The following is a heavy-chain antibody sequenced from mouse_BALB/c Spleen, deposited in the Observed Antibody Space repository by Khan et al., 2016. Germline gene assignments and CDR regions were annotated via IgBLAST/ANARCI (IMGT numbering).Heavy chain of an antibody. Sequence: QVQLQQSGAELVRPGSSVKISCKASGYAFSIYWMNWVKQRPGQGLEWIGQIYPGDGDTDYNGKFKDKATLTADKSSSTAYMQLRSLTSEDSAGFGCARSGYGYDYWGQGTTLTVSS. J-gene: IGHJ2*01. CDR2: IYPGDGDT. V-gene: IGHV1-80*01. D-gene: IGHD2-2*01. CDR3: ARSGYGYDY. CDR1: GYAFSIYW.